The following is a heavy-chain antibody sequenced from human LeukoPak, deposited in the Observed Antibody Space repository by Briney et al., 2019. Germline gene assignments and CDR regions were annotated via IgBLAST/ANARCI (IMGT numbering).Heavy chain of an antibody. D-gene: IGHD1-26*01. J-gene: IGHJ4*02. CDR3: AKVARKWELSDYFDY. CDR2: ISGRGGST. Sequence: PGGSLRLSCAASGFTFSSYAMSWVRQAPGKGLEWVSAISGRGGSTYYADSVKGRFTISRDNSKNTLYMQMHSLRAEDTAVYYCAKVARKWELSDYFDYWGQGTLVTVSS. V-gene: IGHV3-23*01. CDR1: GFTFSSYA.